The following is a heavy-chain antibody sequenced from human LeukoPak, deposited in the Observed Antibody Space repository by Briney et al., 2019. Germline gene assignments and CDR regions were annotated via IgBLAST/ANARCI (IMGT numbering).Heavy chain of an antibody. Sequence: SETLSLTCAVYGGSFSGYYWSWIRQPPGKGLEWIGEINHSGSTNYNPSLKSRVTISVDTSKNQFSLKLSSVTAADTAVYYCARGYYSSGWNLPPGWYFDLWGRGTLVTVSS. CDR1: GGSFSGYY. D-gene: IGHD6-19*01. V-gene: IGHV4-34*01. CDR3: ARGYYSSGWNLPPGWYFDL. CDR2: INHSGST. J-gene: IGHJ2*01.